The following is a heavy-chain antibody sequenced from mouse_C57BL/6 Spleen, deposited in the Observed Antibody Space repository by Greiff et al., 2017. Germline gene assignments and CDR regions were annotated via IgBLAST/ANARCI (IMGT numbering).Heavy chain of an antibody. CDR1: GYTFTDYE. D-gene: IGHD2-5*01. CDR3: TRSYSTGEDYFDY. Sequence: QVQLQQSGAELVRPGASVTLSCKASGYTFTDYEMHWVKQTPVHGLEWIGAIDPETGGTAYNQKFKGKAILTADKSSSTAYMELRSLTSEDSAVYYCTRSYSTGEDYFDYWGQGTTLTVSS. V-gene: IGHV1-15*01. J-gene: IGHJ2*01. CDR2: IDPETGGT.